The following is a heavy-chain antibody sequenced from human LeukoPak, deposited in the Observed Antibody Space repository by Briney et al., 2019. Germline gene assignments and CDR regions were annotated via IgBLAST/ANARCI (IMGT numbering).Heavy chain of an antibody. J-gene: IGHJ5*01. CDR1: GDSTSNFY. CDR3: ALAPNSNWFDF. D-gene: IGHD2-8*01. Sequence: SETLSLTCTVSGDSTSNFYWNWIRQSPGKGLEWIGNIHYSGSSVYNPSLKSRGTISIDTSRRQFFLKPNSVTAADTAVYFCALAPNSNWFDFWGPGILVTVSS. CDR2: IHYSGSS. V-gene: IGHV4-59*03.